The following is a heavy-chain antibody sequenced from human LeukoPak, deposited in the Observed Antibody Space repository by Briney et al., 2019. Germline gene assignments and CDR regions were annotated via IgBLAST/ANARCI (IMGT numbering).Heavy chain of an antibody. D-gene: IGHD3-9*01. Sequence: GGSLRLSCVASGFTFSTYGMSWVRQAPGKGLEWVSAISGSGGSTYYADSVKGRFTISRDNSKNTLYLQMNSLRAEDTAVYYCAKDGGEYFDILTGYYPRLYYMDVWGKGTTVTISS. CDR1: GFTFSTYG. J-gene: IGHJ6*03. CDR2: ISGSGGST. CDR3: AKDGGEYFDILTGYYPRLYYMDV. V-gene: IGHV3-23*01.